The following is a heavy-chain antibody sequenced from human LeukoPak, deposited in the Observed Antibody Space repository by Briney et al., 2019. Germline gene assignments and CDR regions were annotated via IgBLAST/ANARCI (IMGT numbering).Heavy chain of an antibody. CDR2: ISASGGAT. J-gene: IGHJ4*02. CDR3: ARGGIYGVKIDY. CDR1: GFTFGDYA. D-gene: IGHD2/OR15-2a*01. V-gene: IGHV3-23*01. Sequence: PGGSLRLSCTASGFTFGDYAMSWVRQAPGKGLEWVSGISASGGATYYADSVKGRFTVSRDNSKNTLYLQMNSLRAEDTAIYYCARGGIYGVKIDYWGQGTLVTVSS.